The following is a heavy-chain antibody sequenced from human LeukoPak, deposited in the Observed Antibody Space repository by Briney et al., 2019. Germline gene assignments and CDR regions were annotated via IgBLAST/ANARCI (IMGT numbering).Heavy chain of an antibody. D-gene: IGHD4-17*01. CDR3: ESALTYGDHDY. V-gene: IGHV4-31*03. CDR1: GGSINIVGYY. Sequence: PSETLSLTCTVSGGSINIVGYYWSWIRQHPGKGLEWIGYIHYSGSTYYNPSLKSRVTISVDTSKNEFSLKLSSVTAADTAVYYCESALTYGDHDYWGQGTLVTVSS. J-gene: IGHJ4*02. CDR2: IHYSGST.